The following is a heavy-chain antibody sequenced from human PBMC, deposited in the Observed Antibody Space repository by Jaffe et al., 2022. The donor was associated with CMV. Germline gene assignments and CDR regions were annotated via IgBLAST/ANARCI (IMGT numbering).Heavy chain of an antibody. V-gene: IGHV3-7*01. Sequence: EVQLVESGGGLVQPGGSLRLSCAASGFTFSNYWMNWVRQAPGKGLEWVANIKQDGSEKYYVDSVKGRFTISRDNAKNSLHLQMNSLRADDTAVYYCARGIEGAYGNWGQGTLVTVSS. D-gene: IGHD1-26*01. CDR1: GFTFSNYW. J-gene: IGHJ4*02. CDR3: ARGIEGAYGN. CDR2: IKQDGSEK.